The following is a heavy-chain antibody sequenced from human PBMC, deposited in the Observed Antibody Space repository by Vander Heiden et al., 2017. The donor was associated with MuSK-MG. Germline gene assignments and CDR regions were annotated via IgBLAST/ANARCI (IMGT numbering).Heavy chain of an antibody. Sequence: QVQLVQSGAEVKKPGSSVKVSCKASGGTFSSYAISWVRQAPGQGLEWMGRIIPILGIANYALKFQGRVTITADKSTSTAYMELSSLRSEDTAVYYCARVQGDYYDSSGYLHFDYWGQGTLVTVSS. J-gene: IGHJ4*02. CDR1: GGTFSSYA. D-gene: IGHD3-22*01. CDR2: IIPILGIA. V-gene: IGHV1-69*04. CDR3: ARVQGDYYDSSGYLHFDY.